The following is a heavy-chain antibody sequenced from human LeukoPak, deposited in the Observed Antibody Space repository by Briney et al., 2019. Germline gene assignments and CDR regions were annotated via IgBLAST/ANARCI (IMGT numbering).Heavy chain of an antibody. CDR3: ARDNPSSSWYPTGYDY. Sequence: SETLSLTCTVSGGSINTYCWSWIRQPPGKGLEWIGYVYYSGTANYNPSLKSRVTISVDTSKNQFSLKLSSVTAADTAVYYCARDNPSSSWYPTGYDYWGQGILVTVSS. CDR1: GGSINTYC. D-gene: IGHD6-13*01. CDR2: VYYSGTA. J-gene: IGHJ4*02. V-gene: IGHV4-59*12.